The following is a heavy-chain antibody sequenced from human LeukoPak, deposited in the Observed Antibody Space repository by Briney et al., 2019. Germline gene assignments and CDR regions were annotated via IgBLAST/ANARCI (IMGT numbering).Heavy chain of an antibody. CDR1: GYTFTSYY. J-gene: IGHJ5*02. D-gene: IGHD4-17*01. Sequence: ASVKVSCKAFGYTFTSYYMHWVRQAPGQGLEWMGIINPSGGSTSYAQKFQGRVTMTRDMSTSTVYMELSSLRSEDTAVYYCARGGDYGDPRVWFDPWGQGTLVTVSS. V-gene: IGHV1-46*01. CDR2: INPSGGST. CDR3: ARGGDYGDPRVWFDP.